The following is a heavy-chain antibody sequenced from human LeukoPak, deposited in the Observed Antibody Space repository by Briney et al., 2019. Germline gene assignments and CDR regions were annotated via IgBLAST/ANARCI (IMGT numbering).Heavy chain of an antibody. CDR2: ITAGGDYT. J-gene: IGHJ4*02. CDR1: GLIFSDYS. CDR3: ANWNDY. Sequence: GGSLRLSCAVSGLIFSDYSMNWVRQAPGKGLEWVSTITAGGDYTYYADSVKGRFTVSRDNSKNTLYLQMNSLRAEDTAIYYCANWNDYWGQGTLVTVSS. V-gene: IGHV3-23*01. D-gene: IGHD1-1*01.